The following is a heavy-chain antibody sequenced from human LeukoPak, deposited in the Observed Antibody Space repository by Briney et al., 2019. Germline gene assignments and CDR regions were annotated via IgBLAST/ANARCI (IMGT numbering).Heavy chain of an antibody. Sequence: ASVKVSCKASGYTFTSYDINWVRQAPGQGLEWMGWMNPNNGNTDYAQKFQGRVTITRNTSISTAYMELSSLRSEDTAVYYCAIDRTRRFLEWADAFDIWGQETMVTVSS. CDR1: GYTFTSYD. V-gene: IGHV1-8*03. J-gene: IGHJ3*02. CDR2: MNPNNGNT. D-gene: IGHD3-3*01. CDR3: AIDRTRRFLEWADAFDI.